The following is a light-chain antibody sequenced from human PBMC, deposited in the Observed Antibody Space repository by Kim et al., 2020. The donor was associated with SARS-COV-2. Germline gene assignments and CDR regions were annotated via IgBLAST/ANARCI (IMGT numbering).Light chain of an antibody. CDR1: QRITSY. V-gene: IGKV1-39*01. J-gene: IGKJ2*01. CDR2: ATS. CDR3: QQTYTVPFT. Sequence: SASVGDRVTISCRASQRITSYLNWYQQRPGKASKLMIYATSTLQGWVPSRFSGSGSGTGFTLTISGLLPEDFGTYYCQQTYTVPFTFGQGPKLEI.